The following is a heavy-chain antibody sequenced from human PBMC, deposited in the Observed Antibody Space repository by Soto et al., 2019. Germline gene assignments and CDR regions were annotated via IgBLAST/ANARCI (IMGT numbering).Heavy chain of an antibody. J-gene: IGHJ6*02. CDR2: IYSGGST. CDR1: GFTVSRNY. CDR3: ARDHPYYYDRSGYYPYYGMDV. V-gene: IGHV3-53*01. D-gene: IGHD3-22*01. Sequence: PGGSLRLSCAASGFTVSRNYLSWVRQAPWKALEWVSVIYSGGSTYYADSVKGRFTISRDNSKNTLYLQMNSLRAEDTAVYYCARDHPYYYDRSGYYPYYGMDVWGQGSTVTVSS.